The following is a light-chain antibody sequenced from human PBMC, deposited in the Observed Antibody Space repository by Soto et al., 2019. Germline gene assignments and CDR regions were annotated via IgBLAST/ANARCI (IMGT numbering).Light chain of an antibody. CDR2: AAP. CDR3: QQSYSTPPT. CDR1: QSISSS. V-gene: IGKV1-39*01. J-gene: IGKJ1*01. Sequence: DIQMTQSPSSLSASVGDRVTITCRASQSISSSLNWYQQKPGKAPKLLIYAAPSLQSGVPSTFSGSGSGTDSTLTISSLQPEDFATYYCQQSYSTPPTFGQGTKVEIK.